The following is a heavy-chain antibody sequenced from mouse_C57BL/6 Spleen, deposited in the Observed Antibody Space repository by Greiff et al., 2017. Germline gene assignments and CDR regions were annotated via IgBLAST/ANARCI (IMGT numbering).Heavy chain of an antibody. CDR1: GYSFTGYF. J-gene: IGHJ3*01. Sequence: EVKLQESGPELVKPGDSVKISCKASGYSFTGYFMNWVMQSHGKSLEWIGRINPYNGDTFYNQKFKGKATLTVDKSSSTAHMELRSLTSEDSAVYYCARDDGYPAWFAYWGQGTLVTVSA. CDR2: INPYNGDT. CDR3: ARDDGYPAWFAY. V-gene: IGHV1-20*01. D-gene: IGHD2-3*01.